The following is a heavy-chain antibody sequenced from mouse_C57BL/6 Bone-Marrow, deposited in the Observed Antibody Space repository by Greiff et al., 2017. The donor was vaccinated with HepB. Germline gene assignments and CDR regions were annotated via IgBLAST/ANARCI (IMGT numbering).Heavy chain of an antibody. D-gene: IGHD1-1*01. CDR1: GYTFTSYW. V-gene: IGHV1-53*01. CDR3: AREGTTVVALYGNYNYYAMDY. J-gene: IGHJ4*01. CDR2: INPSNGGT. Sequence: QVQLQQSGTELVKPGASVKLSCKASGYTFTSYWMHWVKQRPGQGLEWIGNINPSNGGTNYNEKFKSKATLTVDKSSSTAYMQLSSLTSEDSAVYYCAREGTTVVALYGNYNYYAMDYWGQGTSVTVSS.